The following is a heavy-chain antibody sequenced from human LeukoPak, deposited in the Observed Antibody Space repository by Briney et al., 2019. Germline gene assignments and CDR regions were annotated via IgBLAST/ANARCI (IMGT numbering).Heavy chain of an antibody. CDR3: ASCIAAAGTWDY. CDR1: GYTFTSYY. D-gene: IGHD6-13*01. J-gene: IGHJ4*02. Sequence: ASVKVSCKASGYTFTSYYMHWVRQAPGQGLEWMGIINPSGGSTSYAQKFQGRVTMTRDMSTSTVYMELSSLRSEDTAVYYCASCIAAAGTWDYWVQGTLVTVSS. V-gene: IGHV1-46*01. CDR2: INPSGGST.